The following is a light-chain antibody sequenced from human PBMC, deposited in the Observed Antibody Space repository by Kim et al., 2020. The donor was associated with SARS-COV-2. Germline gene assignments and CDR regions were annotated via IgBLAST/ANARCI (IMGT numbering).Light chain of an antibody. J-gene: IGLJ2*01. CDR2: GKN. CDR1: SLRSYY. Sequence: SSELTQDPAVSVALGQTVRITCQGDSLRSYYASWYQQKAGQAPVVVIYGKNNRLSGIPDRFSGSTSGNTASLTITGAQAEDEAVYYCYSRDCSTNHLVFGGGTKLTVL. V-gene: IGLV3-19*01. CDR3: YSRDCSTNHLV.